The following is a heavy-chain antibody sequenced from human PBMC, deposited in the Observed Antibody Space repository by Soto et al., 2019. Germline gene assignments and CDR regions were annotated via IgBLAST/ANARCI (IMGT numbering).Heavy chain of an antibody. J-gene: IGHJ5*02. CDR1: GDSVSSNSAA. CDR3: ARDRGIAVAGTFGWFDP. V-gene: IGHV6-1*01. Sequence: SQTLSLTCAIPGDSVSSNSAAWNWIRQSPSRGLEWLGRTYYRSKWYNDYAVSVKSRITINPDTSKNQFSLQLNSVTPEDTAVYYCARDRGIAVAGTFGWFDPWGQGTLVTVSS. CDR2: TYYRSKWYN. D-gene: IGHD6-19*01.